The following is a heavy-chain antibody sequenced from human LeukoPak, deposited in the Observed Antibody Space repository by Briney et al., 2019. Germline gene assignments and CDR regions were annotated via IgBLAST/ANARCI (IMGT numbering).Heavy chain of an antibody. J-gene: IGHJ5*02. CDR2: IDYSGST. Sequence: SETLSLTCTVSGGSVSSGSNYWNWIRQPPGKGLEWIGYIDYSGSTNYNPPLKSRVTISVDTSKNQFSLKLSSVTAADTAVYYCAGSKFYNWFDPWGQGTLVTVSS. CDR1: GGSVSSGSNY. V-gene: IGHV4-61*01. D-gene: IGHD3-9*01. CDR3: AGSKFYNWFDP.